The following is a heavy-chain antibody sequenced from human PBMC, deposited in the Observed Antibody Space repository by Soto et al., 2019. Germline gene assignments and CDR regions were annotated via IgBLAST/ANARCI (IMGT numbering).Heavy chain of an antibody. CDR3: ARAGDSSGSLGY. Sequence: GGSLRLSCVASGFSFSGSAIHWVRQPSGKGLEWVGRIKSKTNNYATAYVASVRGRFTISRDDSKNTAYLQMNSLRAEDTAVYYCARAGDSSGSLGYWGQGTLVTVSS. CDR2: IKSKTNNYAT. CDR1: GFSFSGSA. V-gene: IGHV3-73*01. D-gene: IGHD3-22*01. J-gene: IGHJ4*02.